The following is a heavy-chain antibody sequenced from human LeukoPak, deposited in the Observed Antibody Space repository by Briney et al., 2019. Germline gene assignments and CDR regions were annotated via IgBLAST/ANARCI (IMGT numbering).Heavy chain of an antibody. Sequence: GESLKIPCKGSGYNFASYWIGWVRQMPGKGLEWMGIIYPGDSDTRYSPSFQGQVTISADKSISTAYLQWSSLKASDTAMYYCAGRGSSSSDYYYGMDVWGQGTTLTVSS. CDR3: AGRGSSSSDYYYGMDV. CDR2: IYPGDSDT. J-gene: IGHJ6*02. CDR1: GYNFASYW. V-gene: IGHV5-51*01. D-gene: IGHD6-6*01.